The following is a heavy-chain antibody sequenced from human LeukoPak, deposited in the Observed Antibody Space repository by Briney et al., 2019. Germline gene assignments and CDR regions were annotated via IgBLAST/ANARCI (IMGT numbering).Heavy chain of an antibody. D-gene: IGHD4-17*01. CDR3: ARGDDDGDSWFDY. CDR2: INAGNGNT. CDR1: GYTFTSYA. V-gene: IGHV1-3*01. J-gene: IGHJ4*02. Sequence: ASVKVSCKASGYTFTSYAMHWVRQAPGQRLEWMGWINAGNGNTKYSQKFQGRVTITRDTSASTVNMELSSPRSEDTAVYYCARGDDDGDSWFDYWGQGTLVTVSS.